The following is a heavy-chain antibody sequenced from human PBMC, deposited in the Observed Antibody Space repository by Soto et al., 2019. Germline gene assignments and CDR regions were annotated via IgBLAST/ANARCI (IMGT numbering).Heavy chain of an antibody. Sequence: SVKVSCKASGGTFSSYAISWVRQAPGQGLEWMGGIIPIFGTANYAQKFQGRVTITADKSTSTAYMELSSLRSEDTAVYYCARVGGADYDCSGYYYEFDYWGQGTLVTVSS. D-gene: IGHD3-22*01. V-gene: IGHV1-69*06. CDR2: IIPIFGTA. CDR3: ARVGGADYDCSGYYYEFDY. J-gene: IGHJ4*02. CDR1: GGTFSSYA.